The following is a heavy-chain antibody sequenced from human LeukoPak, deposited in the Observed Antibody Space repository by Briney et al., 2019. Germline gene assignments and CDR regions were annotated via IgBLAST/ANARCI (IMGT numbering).Heavy chain of an antibody. J-gene: IGHJ4*02. Sequence: PSETLSLTCTVSGYSITRGYYWGWIRQPPGKGPEWIASIFHTGSTYYNPSLKSRVTISVDTSKNQFSLKLSSVTAADTAVYYCARGKDIAAAGRYFDYWGQGTLVTVSS. CDR3: ARGKDIAAAGRYFDY. V-gene: IGHV4-38-2*02. D-gene: IGHD6-13*01. CDR1: GYSITRGYY. CDR2: IFHTGST.